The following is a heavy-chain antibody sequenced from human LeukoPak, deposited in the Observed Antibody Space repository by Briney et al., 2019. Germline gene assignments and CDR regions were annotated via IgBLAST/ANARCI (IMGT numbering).Heavy chain of an antibody. CDR2: IRFDGSNK. J-gene: IGHJ4*02. CDR1: RFTFGSFD. Sequence: PGGSLRLSCAASRFTFGSFDMHWVRQAPGKGLEWVTFIRFDGSNKYYADSVKGRFTISRDNSKNTLYLQMSSLRPEDTAVYYCARQIVVSIDYWGQGTLVTVSS. CDR3: ARQIVVSIDY. V-gene: IGHV3-30*02. D-gene: IGHD3-22*01.